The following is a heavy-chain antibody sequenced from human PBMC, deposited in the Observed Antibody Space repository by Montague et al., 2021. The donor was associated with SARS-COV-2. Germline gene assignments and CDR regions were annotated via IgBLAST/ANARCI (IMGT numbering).Heavy chain of an antibody. J-gene: IGHJ4*02. Sequence: SLRLSCAASGFTFRSYGMSWVRQAPGKGLEWVSGITGSGGSTYYADSVKGRFTISRDNPKNTLYLQMNSLRAEDTAVYYCAKGYYHDTSGYLNPFDYWGQGTLVTVSS. CDR1: GFTFRSYG. CDR3: AKGYYHDTSGYLNPFDY. CDR2: ITGSGGST. D-gene: IGHD3-22*01. V-gene: IGHV3-23*01.